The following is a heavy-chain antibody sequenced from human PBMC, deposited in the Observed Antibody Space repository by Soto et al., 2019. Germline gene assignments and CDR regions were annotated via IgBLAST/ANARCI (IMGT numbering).Heavy chain of an antibody. CDR1: GGSVSSGNYY. V-gene: IGHV4-61*01. J-gene: IGHJ4*02. Sequence: QVQLQESGPGLVKPSETLSLTCTVSGGSVSSGNYYWSWIRQPPGKGLEWIGYFYYTGSTNYNPSLKSRVIISIDASKNQFSLRLSSVTAADTAVYYCARSMYYSDGSNYSPFDYWGQGTLVTVSS. D-gene: IGHD3-22*01. CDR2: FYYTGST. CDR3: ARSMYYSDGSNYSPFDY.